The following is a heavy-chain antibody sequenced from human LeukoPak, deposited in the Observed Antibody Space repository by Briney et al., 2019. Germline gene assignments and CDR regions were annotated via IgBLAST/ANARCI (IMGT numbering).Heavy chain of an antibody. D-gene: IGHD3-22*01. CDR1: RFTLSSYW. J-gene: IGHJ4*02. CDR2: IRQDGSEK. V-gene: IGHV3-7*01. CDR3: VRIRYDSSGYDY. Sequence: PGGSLRPSCAVSRFTLSSYWMSWVRQAPGKGLEWVANIRQDGSEKYYVDSVKGRFTISRDNAKNSLYLQMNSLRAEDTAVYYCVRIRYDSSGYDYWGQGTLVTVSS.